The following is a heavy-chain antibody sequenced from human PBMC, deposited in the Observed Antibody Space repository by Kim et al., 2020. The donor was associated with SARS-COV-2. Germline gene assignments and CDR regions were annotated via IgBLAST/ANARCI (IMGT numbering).Heavy chain of an antibody. V-gene: IGHV3-30*04. D-gene: IGHD1-26*01. CDR3: ARDSDSGSQSGVLDY. J-gene: IGHJ4*02. CDR2: ISYDGSNK. Sequence: GGSLRLSCAASGFTFSSYAMHWVRQAPGKGLEWVAVISYDGSNKYYADSVKGRFTISRDNSKNTLYLQMNSLRAEDTAVYYCARDSDSGSQSGVLDYWGQGTLVTVSS. CDR1: GFTFSSYA.